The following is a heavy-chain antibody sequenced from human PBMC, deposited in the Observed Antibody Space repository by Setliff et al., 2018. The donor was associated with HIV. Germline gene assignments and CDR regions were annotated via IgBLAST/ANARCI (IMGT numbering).Heavy chain of an antibody. CDR3: ARASYYDSGSSPLGY. V-gene: IGHV4-34*01. CDR1: GYSITSGYY. D-gene: IGHD3-10*01. J-gene: IGHJ4*02. CDR2: INHSGST. Sequence: PSETLSLTCAVSGYSITSGYYWSWIRQPPGKGLEWIGEINHSGSTNYNPSLKSRVTMSLDTSKNQISLKLSSVTAADTAVYFCARASYYDSGSSPLGYWGQGTLVTVSS.